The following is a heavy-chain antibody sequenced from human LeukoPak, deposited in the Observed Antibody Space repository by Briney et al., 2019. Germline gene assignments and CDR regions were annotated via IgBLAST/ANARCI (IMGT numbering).Heavy chain of an antibody. J-gene: IGHJ6*03. D-gene: IGHD3-22*01. Sequence: PGGSLRLSCAASGFTFSNYSMNWVRQAPGKGLEWVSSISSTSSYIYYADSVVGRFTISRVNAKNSLLLQMNSLRAEDTAVYYCAKSSGSYYDDYMDVWGKGSTVTVSS. CDR2: ISSTSSYI. CDR1: GFTFSNYS. CDR3: AKSSGSYYDDYMDV. V-gene: IGHV3-21*01.